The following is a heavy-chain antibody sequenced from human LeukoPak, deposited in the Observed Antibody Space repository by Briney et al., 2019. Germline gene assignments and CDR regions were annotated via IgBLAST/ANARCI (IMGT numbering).Heavy chain of an antibody. Sequence: VGSLRLSCTTSGLTFSTSGCNWVRQAPGKGLEWVASIGPTGFDRYHADSIKGRFTISRDSANNFLYLQMDSLRAEDTAVYYCATETNGRHYDYWGQGTLLTVSS. CDR1: GLTFSTSG. J-gene: IGHJ4*02. V-gene: IGHV3-21*06. D-gene: IGHD1-14*01. CDR3: ATETNGRHYDY. CDR2: IGPTGFDR.